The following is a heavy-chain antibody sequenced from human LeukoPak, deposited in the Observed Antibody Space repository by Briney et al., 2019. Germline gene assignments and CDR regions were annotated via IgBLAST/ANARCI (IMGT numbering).Heavy chain of an antibody. V-gene: IGHV4-34*01. Sequence: SETLSLTCAVYGGSFSGYYWSWIRRPPGKGLEWIGEINHSGSTNYNPSLKRRVTISVDTSKNQLSLKLSSVTAADTAVYYCARVGYYGSGNAGDYWGQGTLVTVSS. CDR3: ARVGYYGSGNAGDY. D-gene: IGHD3-10*01. CDR2: INHSGST. J-gene: IGHJ4*02. CDR1: GGSFSGYY.